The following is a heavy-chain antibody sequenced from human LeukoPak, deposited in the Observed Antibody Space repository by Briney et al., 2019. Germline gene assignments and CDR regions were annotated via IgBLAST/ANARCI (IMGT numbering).Heavy chain of an antibody. D-gene: IGHD2-2*01. CDR3: ARRREEGCSSTSCYFTSYDP. J-gene: IGHJ5*02. V-gene: IGHV1-69*04. CDR1: GGTFSSYA. CDR2: IIPILGIA. Sequence: SVKVSCKASGGTFSSYAISWVRQAPGQGLEWMGRIIPILGIANYAQKFQGRVTITADKSTSTAYMELSSLRSEDTAVYYCARRREEGCSSTSCYFTSYDPWGQGTLVTVPS.